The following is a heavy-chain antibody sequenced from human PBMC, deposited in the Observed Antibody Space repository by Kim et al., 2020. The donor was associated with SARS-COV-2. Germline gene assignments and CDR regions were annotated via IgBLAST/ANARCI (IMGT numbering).Heavy chain of an antibody. J-gene: IGHJ4*02. CDR3: ARGGIVATIRSHFDY. Sequence: QKFQGRVTITADKSTSTAYMELSSLRSEDTAVYYCARGGIVATIRSHFDYWGQGTLVTVSS. V-gene: IGHV1-69*04. D-gene: IGHD5-12*01.